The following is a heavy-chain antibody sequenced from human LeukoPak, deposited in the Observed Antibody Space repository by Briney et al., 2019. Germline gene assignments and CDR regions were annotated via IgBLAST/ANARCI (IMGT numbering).Heavy chain of an antibody. V-gene: IGHV3-49*04. Sequence: GGSLRLSCSTSGFTFGDYDVTWVRQAPGKGLEWVGFIRSKTFDGATEYAASVKGRFTFSRDDSKSIAYRQMNSLKTEDTAVYYCTRGKTPGYTSTWYAYWGQGTLVTVSS. J-gene: IGHJ4*02. CDR3: TRGKTPGYTSTWYAY. CDR2: IRSKTFDGAT. CDR1: GFTFGDYD. D-gene: IGHD6-13*01.